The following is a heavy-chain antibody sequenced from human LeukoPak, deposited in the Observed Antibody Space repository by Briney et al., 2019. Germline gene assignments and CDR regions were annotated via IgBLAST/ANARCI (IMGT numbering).Heavy chain of an antibody. CDR1: GGSISSGGYY. CDR3: ARASGDYEGWFDP. D-gene: IGHD4-17*01. Sequence: PSQTLSLTCTVSGGSISSGGYYWSWIRQHPGKGLEWIGYIYYSGSTYYNPSLKSRVTISVDASKNQFSLKLSSVTAADTAVYYCARASGDYEGWFDPWGQGTLVTVSS. J-gene: IGHJ5*02. V-gene: IGHV4-31*03. CDR2: IYYSGST.